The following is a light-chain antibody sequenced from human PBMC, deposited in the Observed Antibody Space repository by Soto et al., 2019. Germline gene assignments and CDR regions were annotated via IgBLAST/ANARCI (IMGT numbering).Light chain of an antibody. CDR2: DVR. CDR1: SSDVGNYNY. V-gene: IGLV2-11*01. CDR3: CSYAGTYTFVL. Sequence: QSVLTQPRSVSGSPGQSVTISCTGTSSDVGNYNYVSWYQQHSGKAPKLMISDVRERPSGVPDRFSGSKSGNTASLTISGLQADDEADYYCCSYAGTYTFVLFGGGTKVTVL. J-gene: IGLJ2*01.